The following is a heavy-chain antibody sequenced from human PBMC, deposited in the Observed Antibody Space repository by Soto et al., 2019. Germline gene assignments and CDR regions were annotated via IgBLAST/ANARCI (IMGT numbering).Heavy chain of an antibody. CDR3: ARAGVVSEGMDV. CDR1: GGSISSGGYS. CDR2: IYHSGST. Sequence: PSETLSLTCAVSGGSISSGGYSWSWIRQPPGKGLEWIGYIYHSGSTYYNPSLKSRVTISVDRSKNQFSLKLRSVTAADTAVYDCARAGVVSEGMDVWGQGTTVTVSS. D-gene: IGHD3-3*01. V-gene: IGHV4-30-2*01. J-gene: IGHJ6*02.